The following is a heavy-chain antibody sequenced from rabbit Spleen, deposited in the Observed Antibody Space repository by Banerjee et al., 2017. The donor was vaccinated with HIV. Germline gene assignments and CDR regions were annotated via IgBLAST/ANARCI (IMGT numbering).Heavy chain of an antibody. D-gene: IGHD7-1*01. Sequence: QSLEESGGDLVKPGASLTLTCTASGFSFSSSDYMCWVRQAPGKGLEWISCIAGSSSGFTYSATWAKGRFTISKTSSTTVTLQMTSLTAADTATYFCARGIDYAGYAAFGYVSIYYFNLWGPGTLVTVS. J-gene: IGHJ4*01. CDR3: ARGIDYAGYAAFGYVSIYYFNL. V-gene: IGHV1S40*01. CDR2: IAGSSSGFT. CDR1: GFSFSSSDY.